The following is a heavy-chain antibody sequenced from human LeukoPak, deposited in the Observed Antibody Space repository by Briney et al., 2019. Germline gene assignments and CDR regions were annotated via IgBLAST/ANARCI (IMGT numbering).Heavy chain of an antibody. V-gene: IGHV3-30*02. J-gene: IGHJ4*02. CDR3: AKDRQWLGSFDY. D-gene: IGHD6-19*01. CDR1: GFTFSSYG. CDR2: IRYDGSNK. Sequence: GGSLRLSCAGSGFTFSSYGMHWVRQAPGKGVEWAAFIRYDGSNKYYADSVKGRFTISRDNSKNTLYLQMNSLRAEDTAVYYCAKDRQWLGSFDYWGQGTLVTVSS.